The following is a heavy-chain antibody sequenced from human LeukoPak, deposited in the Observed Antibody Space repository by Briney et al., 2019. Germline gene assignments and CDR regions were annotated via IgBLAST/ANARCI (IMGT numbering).Heavy chain of an antibody. Sequence: SQTLSLTCTVSGGSISSGSYYWSWIRQPAGKGLEWIGRIYTSGSTNYNPSLKSRVTISVDTSKNQFSLKLSSVTAADTAVYYCARGNDYDFWSGYSYYYYMDVWGKGTTVTVSS. CDR2: IYTSGST. D-gene: IGHD3-3*01. CDR1: GGSISSGSYY. J-gene: IGHJ6*03. V-gene: IGHV4-61*02. CDR3: ARGNDYDFWSGYSYYYYMDV.